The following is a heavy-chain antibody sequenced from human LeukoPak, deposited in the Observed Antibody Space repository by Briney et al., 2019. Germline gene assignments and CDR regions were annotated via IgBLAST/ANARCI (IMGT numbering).Heavy chain of an antibody. Sequence: PSETLSLTCTVSGGSISSHYWSWIRQPPGKGLEWIGYIYYSGSTNYNSSLKSRVTISVDTSKNQFSLKLSSVTAADTAVYYCARDPGPTIFAYYYYMDVWGKGTTVTVSS. V-gene: IGHV4-59*11. CDR3: ARDPGPTIFAYYYYMDV. CDR1: GGSISSHY. J-gene: IGHJ6*03. D-gene: IGHD3-3*01. CDR2: IYYSGST.